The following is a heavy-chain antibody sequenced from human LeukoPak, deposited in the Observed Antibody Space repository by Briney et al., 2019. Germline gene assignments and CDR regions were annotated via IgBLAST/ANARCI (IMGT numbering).Heavy chain of an antibody. V-gene: IGHV1-18*01. CDR1: GYTFTSYG. CDR3: ARVRLRFLEWFLSDFDY. D-gene: IGHD3-3*01. CDR2: ISGYTGET. Sequence: ASVKVSCKASGYTFTSYGISWVRQAPGQGLEWMGWISGYTGETNYAQKFQGRVTMTTDSSTSTVYMEVRSLRSDDTAVYYCARVRLRFLEWFLSDFDYWGQGTLVTVSS. J-gene: IGHJ4*02.